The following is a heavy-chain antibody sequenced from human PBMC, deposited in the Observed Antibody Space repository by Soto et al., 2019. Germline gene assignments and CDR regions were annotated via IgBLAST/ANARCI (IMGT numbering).Heavy chain of an antibody. Sequence: EVQLVESGGGLVQPGRSLRLSCIASGFNFNDHGMHWARQAPGKGLEWVSGITWHSDGMGYADSVKGRFTISRDNAKNSLYLQMNSLRVEDTALYYCAKEDSGFSGYMDVWGKGTTVTVSS. CDR3: AKEDSGFSGYMDV. CDR1: GFNFNDHG. CDR2: ITWHSDGM. J-gene: IGHJ6*03. V-gene: IGHV3-9*01. D-gene: IGHD3-10*01.